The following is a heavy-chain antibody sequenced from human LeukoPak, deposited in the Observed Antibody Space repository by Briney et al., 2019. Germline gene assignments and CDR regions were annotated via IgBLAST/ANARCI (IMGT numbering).Heavy chain of an antibody. CDR2: ISHDGRNK. CDR3: ARGSHQDYFGSMTYLFDY. Sequence: GRSLRLSCAASGFTFSSYTIHWVRQAPGKGLEWVTLISHDGRNKNYADSVKGRFTISRDNSKKNMYMEVNSLRPEDTAVYYCARGSHQDYFGSMTYLFDYWGQGILVTVSS. CDR1: GFTFSSYT. D-gene: IGHD3-10*01. J-gene: IGHJ4*02. V-gene: IGHV3-30*04.